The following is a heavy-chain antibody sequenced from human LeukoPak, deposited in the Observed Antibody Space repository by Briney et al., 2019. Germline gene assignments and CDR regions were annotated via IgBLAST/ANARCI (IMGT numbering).Heavy chain of an antibody. CDR2: ISAYNGHT. J-gene: IGHJ5*02. D-gene: IGHD3-10*01. CDR1: GYTFTSYG. V-gene: IGHV1-18*01. CDR3: AREGGYYYGSGDNWLDP. Sequence: ASVQVSCKASGYTFTSYGISWVRQAPGQGLEWMGWISAYNGHTNYAQKLQGRVTMTTDTSTTTAYMELRSLRSDDTAVYYCAREGGYYYGSGDNWLDPWGQGTLVTVSS.